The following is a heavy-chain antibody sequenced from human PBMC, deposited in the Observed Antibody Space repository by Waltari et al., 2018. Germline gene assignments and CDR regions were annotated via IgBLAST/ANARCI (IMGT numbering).Heavy chain of an antibody. CDR2: IKHDGTTK. D-gene: IGHD5-12*01. CDR3: ARAVDVADY. Sequence: EIQVVDSGGGLVKPGGSLRLSCTASGFTFSRDWMSWVRQAPGKGLEWVANIKHDGTTKFYLDSVKGRFTTSRDNAQNTVYLQMNSLRVEDTALYYCARAVDVADYWGQGTLVTVSS. V-gene: IGHV3-7*01. J-gene: IGHJ4*02. CDR1: GFTFSRDW.